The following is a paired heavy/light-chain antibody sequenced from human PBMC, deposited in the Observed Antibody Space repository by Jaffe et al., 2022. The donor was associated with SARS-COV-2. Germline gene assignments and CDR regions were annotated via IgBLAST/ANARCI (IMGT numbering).Heavy chain of an antibody. V-gene: IGHV4-61*02. Sequence: QVQLEESGPGLVKPSQTLSLTCTVSGGSISSGSYFWSWIRQPAGKGLEWIGRIYIRGTTSYNPSLKGRVTISLDTSKNQFSLRLSSVTATDTAVYYCARLSCSSTSCFGPTFDPWGQGILVTVSS. CDR1: GGSISSGSYF. CDR3: ARLSCSSTSCFGPTFDP. D-gene: IGHD2-2*01. J-gene: IGHJ5*02. CDR2: IYIRGTT.
Light chain of an antibody. Sequence: QSVLTQPPSVSAAPGQRVTISCSGSASNIGSNYVSWYQQLPGTAPKLLIYEDDKRPSGIPGRFSASRSGTSAILGITGLQTEDEADYYCGTWDIKLSVGVFGGGTKLTVL. CDR1: ASNIGSNY. V-gene: IGLV1-51*02. J-gene: IGLJ2*01. CDR3: GTWDIKLSVGV. CDR2: EDD.